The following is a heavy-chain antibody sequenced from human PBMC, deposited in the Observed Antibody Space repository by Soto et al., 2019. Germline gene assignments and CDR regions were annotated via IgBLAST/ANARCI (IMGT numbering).Heavy chain of an antibody. J-gene: IGHJ6*02. Sequence: SGGSLRLSCAASGFTFSDYEVNWVRQAPGKGLEWISYISASGATIHYADSVRGRLTISRDNAKNSVYLQMNNLRADDTGVYYCAKYYFGMGVWGQGTTVTVSS. CDR1: GFTFSDYE. V-gene: IGHV3-48*03. D-gene: IGHD3-10*01. CDR2: ISASGATI. CDR3: AKYYFGMGV.